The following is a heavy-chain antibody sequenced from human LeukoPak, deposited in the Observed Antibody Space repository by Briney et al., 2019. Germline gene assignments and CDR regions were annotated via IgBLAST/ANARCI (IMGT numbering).Heavy chain of an antibody. CDR3: TRPGSYSTDDAFDI. J-gene: IGHJ3*02. Sequence: GGSLKLSCAASEFNFSGSAVHWVRQASGEGLEWLGHIRSKGNNYATAYTASVKGRFTISRDDSKNTAHLQMNSLKTEDTAVYYCTRPGSYSTDDAFDIWGQGTLVAVSS. CDR1: EFNFSGSA. V-gene: IGHV3-73*01. CDR2: IRSKGNNYAT. D-gene: IGHD1-26*01.